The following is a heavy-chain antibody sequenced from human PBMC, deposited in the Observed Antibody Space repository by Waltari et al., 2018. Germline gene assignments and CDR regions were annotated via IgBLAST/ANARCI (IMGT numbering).Heavy chain of an antibody. D-gene: IGHD2-2*01. CDR1: GYSISSGYY. J-gene: IGHJ4*02. CDR3: ARHRVAGVVVPAAHFDY. V-gene: IGHV4-38-2*01. CDR2: IYHSGST. Sequence: QVQLQESGPGLVKPSETLSLTCAVSGYSISSGYYWGWIRQPPGKGLEWIGSIYHSGSTYSNPALKSRVTRSVDTSKNQFSLKRSSVTAADTAVYYCARHRVAGVVVPAAHFDYWGQGTLVTVSS.